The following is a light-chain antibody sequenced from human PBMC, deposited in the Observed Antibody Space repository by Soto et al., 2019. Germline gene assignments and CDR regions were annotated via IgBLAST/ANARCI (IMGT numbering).Light chain of an antibody. CDR1: QSISSSD. Sequence: EIVLTQSPGTLSLSPGERVTLSCRTSQSISSSDLAWYQQKPGQAPRLLFYGASIWATGIPDRFSGSGSGTDFTLTISRLEPEDFAVYYCQQYGGSPLITFGQGTRLEIK. V-gene: IGKV3-20*01. CDR3: QQYGGSPLIT. J-gene: IGKJ5*01. CDR2: GAS.